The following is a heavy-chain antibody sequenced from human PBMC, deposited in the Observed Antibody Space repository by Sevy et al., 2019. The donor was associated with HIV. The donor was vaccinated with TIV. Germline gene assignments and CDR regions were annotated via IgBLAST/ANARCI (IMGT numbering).Heavy chain of an antibody. J-gene: IGHJ4*02. D-gene: IGHD5-18*01. CDR2: IRSKAYGGTT. CDR3: TRDGEFPYTAMVS. V-gene: IGHV3-49*03. CDR1: GFNLGDYA. Sequence: GGSLRLSCTASGFNLGDYAMSWFRQAPGKGLEWVGFIRSKAYGGTTEDAASVKGRFTISRDDSKSIAYLQMNSLKTEDTAVYYCTRDGEFPYTAMVSWGQGTLVTVSS.